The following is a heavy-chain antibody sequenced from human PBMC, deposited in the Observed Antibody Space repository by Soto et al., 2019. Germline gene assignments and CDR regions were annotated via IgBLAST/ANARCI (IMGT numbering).Heavy chain of an antibody. CDR1: GYTFTSYG. J-gene: IGHJ6*02. CDR3: ARTDPELDYYYYYGMDV. CDR2: ISAYNGNT. Sequence: QVQLVQSGAEVKKPGASVKVSCKASGYTFTSYGISWVRQAPGQGLEWRGWISAYNGNTNYAQKLQGRVTMNTDTSTSTACMELRSLRSDDTAVYYCARTDPELDYYYYYGMDVWGQGTTVTVSS. V-gene: IGHV1-18*04. D-gene: IGHD6-13*01.